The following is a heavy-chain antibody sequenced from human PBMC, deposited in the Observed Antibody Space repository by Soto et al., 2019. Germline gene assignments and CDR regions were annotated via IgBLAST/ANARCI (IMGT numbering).Heavy chain of an antibody. V-gene: IGHV1-18*01. D-gene: IGHD3-22*01. CDR3: ARGIRRGYSYGYWYYYDSSAHILGDY. CDR1: GYTFTSYG. J-gene: IGHJ4*02. Sequence: ASVKVSCKASGYTFTSYGISWVRQAPGQGLEWMGWISAYNGNTNYAQKLQGRVTMTTDTSTSTAYMELRSLRSDDTAVYYCARGIRRGYSYGYWYYYDSSAHILGDYWGQGTLVTVSS. CDR2: ISAYNGNT.